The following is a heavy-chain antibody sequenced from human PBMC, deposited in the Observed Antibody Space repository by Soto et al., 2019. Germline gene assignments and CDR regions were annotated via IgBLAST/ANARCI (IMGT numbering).Heavy chain of an antibody. V-gene: IGHV1-69*01. CDR3: ARTYYQWEALHYFDF. CDR1: GGTFSRYG. D-gene: IGHD1-26*01. J-gene: IGHJ4*02. CDR2: IIPIFGTT. Sequence: QVQLVQSGAEVKKPGSSVKVSCTASGGTFSRYGFTWVRQAPGQGFQWMGGIIPIFGTTHYEQNFQGRLSITADESTSTVYMDLSSLRSDDTAIYFCARTYYQWEALHYFDFWGQGTLVTVSS.